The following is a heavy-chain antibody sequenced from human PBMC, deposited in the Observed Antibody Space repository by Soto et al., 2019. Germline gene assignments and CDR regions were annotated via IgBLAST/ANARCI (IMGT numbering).Heavy chain of an antibody. Sequence: PGGCLRLSCAASGFTLSSSAMNWVRQAPGKGLEYVSAISSNGGSTYYANSVKGRFTISRDNSKNTLYLQMGSLRAEDMAVYYCARVVGERISAYYMDVSGQGTTVTVSS. J-gene: IGHJ6*03. CDR1: GFTLSSSA. V-gene: IGHV3-64*01. D-gene: IGHD2-2*01. CDR3: ARVVGERISAYYMDV. CDR2: ISSNGGST.